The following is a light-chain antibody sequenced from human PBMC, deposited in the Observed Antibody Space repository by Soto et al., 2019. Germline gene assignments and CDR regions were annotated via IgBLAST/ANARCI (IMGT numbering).Light chain of an antibody. J-gene: IGKJ1*01. Sequence: EIVLTQSPGTLSFSPGERATLSCRASQSISSSYLAWYQQKPGQAPRLLIYGASSRATGIPDRFSGSGAGTDFTLTISGLEPEDFAVYYCQQYGSSPWTFGQGTKVDI. CDR1: QSISSSY. CDR3: QQYGSSPWT. V-gene: IGKV3-20*01. CDR2: GAS.